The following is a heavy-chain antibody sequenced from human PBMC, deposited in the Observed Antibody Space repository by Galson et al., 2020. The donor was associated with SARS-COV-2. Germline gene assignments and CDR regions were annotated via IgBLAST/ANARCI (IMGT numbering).Heavy chain of an antibody. J-gene: IGHJ5*02. D-gene: IGHD2-15*01. Sequence: SETLSLTCAVSAGSISSSNWWSWVRQPPGKGLEVIGEINHSGSTNYNPSLKSRVTISVDKSKNQFSLKLSSVTAADTAVYYCARDLVVVVVATLSRWFDPWGQGTLVTVSS. CDR1: AGSISSSNW. CDR3: ARDLVVVVVATLSRWFDP. V-gene: IGHV4-4*02. CDR2: INHSGST.